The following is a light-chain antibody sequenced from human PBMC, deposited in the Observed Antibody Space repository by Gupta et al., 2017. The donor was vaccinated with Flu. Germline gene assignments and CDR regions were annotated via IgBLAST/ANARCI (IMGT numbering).Light chain of an antibody. CDR3: QSYDNNNPVV. Sequence: NFMLTQPPSVSDSPGKPVTISCPRRSGSIASNYVQWYQQRPGSSPTTVIYEHDRRPSGVPDRFSGSIDSSSNSASLTISGLKTEDEADYYCQSYDNNNPVVFGGGTKLTVL. V-gene: IGLV6-57*01. J-gene: IGLJ2*01. CDR2: EHD. CDR1: SGSIASNY.